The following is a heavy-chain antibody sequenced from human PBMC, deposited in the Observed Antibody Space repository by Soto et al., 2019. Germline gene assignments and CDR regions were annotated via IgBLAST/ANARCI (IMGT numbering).Heavy chain of an antibody. D-gene: IGHD3-3*01. CDR1: ALGFDEYH. J-gene: IGHJ6*02. Sequence: GGSLRLSCVPSALGFDEYHMHRVRHAPVMGLELVSLITWNGANTYYADSVKGRFTISRDGTTKSVSLQMTSLKSEDTALYYCARETLSFGYALDVWGQGTTVTVSS. CDR2: ITWNGANT. V-gene: IGHV3-43*01. CDR3: ARETLSFGYALDV.